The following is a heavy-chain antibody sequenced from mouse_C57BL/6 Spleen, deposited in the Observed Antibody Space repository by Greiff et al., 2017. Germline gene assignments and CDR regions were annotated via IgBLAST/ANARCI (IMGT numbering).Heavy chain of an antibody. CDR3: ARRRASMTMDY. J-gene: IGHJ4*01. Sequence: EVKLVESGGGLVKPGGSLKLSCAASGFTFSDYGMHWVRQAPEKGLEWVAYISSGSSTIYYADTVKGRFTISRDNAKNTLFLQMTSLRSEDTAMYYCARRRASMTMDYWGQGTSVTVSS. D-gene: IGHD2-3*01. V-gene: IGHV5-17*01. CDR1: GFTFSDYG. CDR2: ISSGSSTI.